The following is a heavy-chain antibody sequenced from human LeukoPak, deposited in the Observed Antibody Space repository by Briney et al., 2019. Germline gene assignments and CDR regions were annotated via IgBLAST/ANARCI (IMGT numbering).Heavy chain of an antibody. V-gene: IGHV3-23*01. J-gene: IGHJ4*02. CDR3: AKDITYYYDSGIDY. CDR2: ISGSGGST. D-gene: IGHD3-22*01. CDR1: GFTFSSYA. Sequence: GGSLRLSCAASGFTFSSYAMSWVRQAPGKGLEWVSAISGSGGSTYYADSVKGRFTISRDNSKNTLYLQMNSLRAEDTAVYYCAKDITYYYDSGIDYWGQGTLVAVSS.